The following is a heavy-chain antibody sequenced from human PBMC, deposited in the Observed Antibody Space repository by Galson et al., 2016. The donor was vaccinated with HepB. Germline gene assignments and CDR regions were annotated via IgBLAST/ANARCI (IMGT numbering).Heavy chain of an antibody. CDR1: GYDFTSYA. J-gene: IGHJ4*02. CDR2: INPGNGNT. CDR3: ARDLRFLD. Sequence: SVKVSCKASGYDFTSYAMHWVRQAPGQRLEWMGWINPGNGNTKYSQKFQGRVTITTDTPASTAYIELSGLTSEHTAVYYWARDLRFLDWGRGTLVTVSS. V-gene: IGHV1-3*01. D-gene: IGHD3-3*01.